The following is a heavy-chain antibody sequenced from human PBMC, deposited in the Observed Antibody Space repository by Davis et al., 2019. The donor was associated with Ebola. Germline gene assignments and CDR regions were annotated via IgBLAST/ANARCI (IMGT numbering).Heavy chain of an antibody. Sequence: AASVKVSCKTSGGTFSNYGFSWVRQAPGQGLEWMGGIIPIFDTANYAQKFQGRVTITADESTSTAYMELSSLRFEDTAVYYCARGKVESTGYYYSENHYYYSMDVWGKGTTVTVSS. CDR1: GGTFSNYG. CDR3: ARGKVESTGYYYSENHYYYSMDV. V-gene: IGHV1-69*13. J-gene: IGHJ6*03. D-gene: IGHD3-22*01. CDR2: IIPIFDTA.